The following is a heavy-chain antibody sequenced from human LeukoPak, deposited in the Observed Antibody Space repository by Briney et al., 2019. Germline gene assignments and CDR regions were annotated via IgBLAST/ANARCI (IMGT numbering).Heavy chain of an antibody. J-gene: IGHJ6*03. D-gene: IGHD6-13*01. CDR2: IYYSGST. V-gene: IGHV4-59*02. CDR1: GGSVSDYY. Sequence: SETLSLTCTVSGGSVSDYYWSWIRQPPGKGLEWIGYIYYSGSTNYNPSLKSRVTISVDTSKNQFSLKLSSVTAADTAVYYCARRGVAAAGYYYYYMDAWGKGTTVTVSS. CDR3: ARRGVAAAGYYYYYMDA.